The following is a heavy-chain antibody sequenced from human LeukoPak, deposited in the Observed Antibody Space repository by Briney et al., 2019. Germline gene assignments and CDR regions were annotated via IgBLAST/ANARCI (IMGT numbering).Heavy chain of an antibody. V-gene: IGHV4-39*07. J-gene: IGHJ4*02. CDR3: ARQYCKSNTSCFFDY. Sequence: SETLSLTCTVSGGSISSSSYYWGWIRQPPGKGLEWIGEINHSGSTNYNPSLKSRVTISVDTSKNQFSLKLSSVTAADTAVYYCARQYCKSNTSCFFDYWGQGTLVTVSS. CDR2: INHSGST. CDR1: GGSISSSSYY. D-gene: IGHD2-2*01.